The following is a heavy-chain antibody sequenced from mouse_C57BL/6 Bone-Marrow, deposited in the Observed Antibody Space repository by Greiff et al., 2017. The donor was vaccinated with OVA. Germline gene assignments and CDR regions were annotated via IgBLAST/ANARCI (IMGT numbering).Heavy chain of an antibody. CDR1: GYTFTDHT. Sequence: VKLQESDAELVKPGASVKISCTVSGYTFTDHTIHWLKQRPEQGLEWIGYIYPRDGSTKYNEKFKGKATLTADKSSSTAYMQLNSLTSADSAVYVCARLGGYYAWFAYWGQGTLVTVSA. CDR3: ARLGGYYAWFAY. CDR2: IYPRDGST. J-gene: IGHJ3*01. D-gene: IGHD2-3*01. V-gene: IGHV1-78*01.